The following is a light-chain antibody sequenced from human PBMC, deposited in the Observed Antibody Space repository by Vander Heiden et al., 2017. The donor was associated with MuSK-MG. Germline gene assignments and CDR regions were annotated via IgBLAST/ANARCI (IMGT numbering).Light chain of an antibody. J-gene: IGKJ1*01. CDR1: QSISSY. Sequence: DIQMTQSPSSLSASVGDKVTITCRASQSISSYLNWYQQKPGKAPKLLIYASSRLQSGVPSRFTGSGSGTDFTLTISMLQPEDFASYYCQQTYSSPKTFGQGTKVEIK. CDR3: QQTYSSPKT. CDR2: ASS. V-gene: IGKV1-39*01.